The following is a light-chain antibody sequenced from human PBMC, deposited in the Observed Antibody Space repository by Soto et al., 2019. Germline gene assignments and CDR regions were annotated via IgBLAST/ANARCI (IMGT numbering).Light chain of an antibody. CDR1: NGDIGAYNY. V-gene: IGLV2-14*01. CDR3: SSYTTAYFYV. Sequence: QSALTQPASVSGSPGQSITISCTGSNGDIGAYNYVSWYQQHPGKAPKLIIHGVTNRPSGVSHRFSGSKSDYTASLTISGLQAADEGDYYCSSYTTAYFYVFGTGTKVTVL. CDR2: GVT. J-gene: IGLJ1*01.